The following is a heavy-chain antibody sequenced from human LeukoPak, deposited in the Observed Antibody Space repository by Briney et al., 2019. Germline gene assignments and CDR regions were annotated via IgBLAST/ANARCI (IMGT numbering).Heavy chain of an antibody. D-gene: IGHD1-1*01. CDR2: IWHDGSNK. CDR1: GFIFSNYG. CDR3: ARWKPRSDALDV. V-gene: IGHV3-33*01. Sequence: GRSLRLSCAASGFIFSNYGMHWVRQAPGKGLEWVAVIWHDGSNKYYADSVKGRFTISRDNAKNSLFLQMTSLRAEDTAMYYCARWKPRSDALDVWGKGTMVMVSS. J-gene: IGHJ3*01.